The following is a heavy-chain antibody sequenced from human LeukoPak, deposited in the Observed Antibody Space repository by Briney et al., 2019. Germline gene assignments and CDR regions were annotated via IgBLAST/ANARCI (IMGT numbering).Heavy chain of an antibody. CDR1: GLTFSSDW. J-gene: IGHJ4*02. CDR2: INSDASTI. CDR3: AREDCTIGAVCSSLLDH. Sequence: PGGSLRLSCAASGLTFSSDWMHWVRQVPGKGLVWVSRINSDASTINYADSVKGRFTISRDNAKNTLYLQMNNLRAEDTAVSYCAREDCTIGAVCSSLLDHWGRGTLVTVSS. V-gene: IGHV3-74*01. D-gene: IGHD2-8*01.